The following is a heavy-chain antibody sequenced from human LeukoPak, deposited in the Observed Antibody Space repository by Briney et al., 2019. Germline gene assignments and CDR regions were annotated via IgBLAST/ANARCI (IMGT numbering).Heavy chain of an antibody. CDR1: GGSISSYY. D-gene: IGHD2-2*01. V-gene: IGHV4-59*12. J-gene: IGHJ4*02. CDR2: IYYSGST. Sequence: SETLSLTCTVSGGSISSYYWSWIRQPPGKGLEWIGYIYYSGSTNYNPSLKSRVTISVDTSKNQFSLKLSSVTAADTAVYYCARDPGYCSSTSCRSGYWGQGTLVTVSS. CDR3: ARDPGYCSSTSCRSGY.